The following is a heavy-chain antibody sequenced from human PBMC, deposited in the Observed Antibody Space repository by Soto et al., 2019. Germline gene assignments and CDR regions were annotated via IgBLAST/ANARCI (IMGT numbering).Heavy chain of an antibody. CDR2: MNPNSGNT. V-gene: IGHV1-8*01. CDR1: ESTFMNYD. D-gene: IGHD1-1*01. CDR3: VRMASSGTLNCCDP. Sequence: ASVKVASKASESTFMNYDISWVPLAAVQWLDWMGCMNPNSGNTGYALKFQGRVSMTRNTSIYTVYLYLSSLASDDTAVYYCVRMASSGTLNCCDPWGQGTRVTVSS. J-gene: IGHJ5*02.